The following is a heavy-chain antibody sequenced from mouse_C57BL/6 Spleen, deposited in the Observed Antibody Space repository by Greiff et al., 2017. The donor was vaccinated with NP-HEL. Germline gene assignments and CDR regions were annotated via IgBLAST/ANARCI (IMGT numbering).Heavy chain of an antibody. CDR3: ARMARTIN. V-gene: IGHV5-6-3*01. Sequence: EVKLVESGGGLVQPGGSLKLSCAASGFTFSSYGMSWVRQTPDKRLELVATINSNGGSTYYPDSVKGRFTISRDNAKNTLDLQMSSLKSEDTAMYYGARMARTINWGQGTTLTVSS. CDR1: GFTFSSYG. J-gene: IGHJ2*01. CDR2: INSNGGST.